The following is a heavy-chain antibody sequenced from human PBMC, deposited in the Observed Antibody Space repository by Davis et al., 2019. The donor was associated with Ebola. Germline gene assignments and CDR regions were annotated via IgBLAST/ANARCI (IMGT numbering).Heavy chain of an antibody. Sequence: GESLKISCAASGSTLSDSPMHWVRQASGKGLEWVGRVREKGNNYATGYAESVKGRVTVSGDDSRNTAYLQMNSLKTEDTAVYYCARQPKGSSRLDPWGQGTLVTVSS. CDR2: VREKGNNYAT. J-gene: IGHJ5*02. D-gene: IGHD6-6*01. V-gene: IGHV3-73*01. CDR3: ARQPKGSSRLDP. CDR1: GSTLSDSP.